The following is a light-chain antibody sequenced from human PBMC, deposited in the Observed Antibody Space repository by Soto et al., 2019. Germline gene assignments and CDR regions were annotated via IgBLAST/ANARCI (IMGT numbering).Light chain of an antibody. CDR3: SSYRSSSTVVV. CDR2: DVT. J-gene: IGLJ2*01. CDR1: SSDVGGYNY. Sequence: QSVLTQPASVSGSPGQSITISCTGTSSDVGGYNYVSWYQQHPGKAPRLIIYDVTNRPSGVSDRFSGSKSGNTASLTISGLQAEDEADYYCSSYRSSSTVVVFGGGTQLTVL. V-gene: IGLV2-14*01.